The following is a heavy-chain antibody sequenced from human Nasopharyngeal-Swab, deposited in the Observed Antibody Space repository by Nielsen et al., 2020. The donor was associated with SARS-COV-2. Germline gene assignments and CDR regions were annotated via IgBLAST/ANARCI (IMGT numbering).Heavy chain of an antibody. CDR1: GYTFTNYA. V-gene: IGHV7-4-1*02. D-gene: IGHD2-2*01. CDR3: ARDLVGLGYY. J-gene: IGHJ4*02. CDR2: INTNTGNP. Sequence: ASGKVACKTSGYTFTNYAMNGGRQAPGQGLEWMGWINTNTGNPMYAQGFTGRFVFSLDTSVSTAYLQISSLKAEDTAVYYCARDLVGLGYYWGQGTLVTVSS.